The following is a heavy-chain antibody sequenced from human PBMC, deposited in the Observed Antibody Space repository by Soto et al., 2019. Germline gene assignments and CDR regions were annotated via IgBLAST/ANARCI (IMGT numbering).Heavy chain of an antibody. CDR3: AREADFASSGYVLDY. D-gene: IGHD3-22*01. J-gene: IGHJ4*02. Sequence: EVQLVESGGGLVKPGGSLRLSCAASGFTFSGFSMNWVRQAPGKGLEWVSSVTRSPSSMFYADSVKGRFTISRDDAKDSLFLQMNSLRADDTAVYYCAREADFASSGYVLDYWGLGTLVTVSS. V-gene: IGHV3-21*02. CDR1: GFTFSGFS. CDR2: VTRSPSSM.